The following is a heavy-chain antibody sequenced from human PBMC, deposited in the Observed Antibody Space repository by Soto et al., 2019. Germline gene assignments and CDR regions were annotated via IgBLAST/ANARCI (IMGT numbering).Heavy chain of an antibody. CDR2: ISYSGST. Sequence: NPXETLSLTCNVSGSSISSGGYYWSWLRQHPGKGLEWIGYISYSGSTSYNPSLKSRVTISVDTSHNQFSLKLTSVTAADTALYFCARDLRIGFDFWGQGTLVTVSS. J-gene: IGHJ3*01. CDR1: GSSISSGGYY. V-gene: IGHV4-31*03. D-gene: IGHD4-17*01. CDR3: ARDLRIGFDF.